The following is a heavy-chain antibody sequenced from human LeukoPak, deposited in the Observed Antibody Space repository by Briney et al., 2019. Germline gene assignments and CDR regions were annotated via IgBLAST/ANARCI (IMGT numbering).Heavy chain of an antibody. V-gene: IGHV3-30*04. D-gene: IGHD3-22*01. Sequence: PGGSLRLSCAASGFTFSSYAMHWVRQAPGKGLEWVAVISYDGSNKYYADSVKGRFTISRDNSKNTLYLQMNSLRAKDTAVYYCARDLPKITMIVVVRDLGFDYWGQGTLVTVSS. CDR2: ISYDGSNK. J-gene: IGHJ4*02. CDR3: ARDLPKITMIVVVRDLGFDY. CDR1: GFTFSSYA.